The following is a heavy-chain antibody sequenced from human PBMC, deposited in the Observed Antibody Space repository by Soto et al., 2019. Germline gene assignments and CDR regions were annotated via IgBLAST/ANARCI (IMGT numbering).Heavy chain of an antibody. D-gene: IGHD4-17*01. CDR3: ARRVSYGEYSVRVPDYYYYGMDV. CDR1: GGTFSSYA. J-gene: IGHJ6*02. V-gene: IGHV1-69*12. CDR2: IIPIFGTA. Sequence: QVQLVQSGAEVKKPGSSVKVSCKASGGTFSSYAISWVRQAPGQGLEWMGGIIPIFGTANYAQKFQGRVTITADESTSTAYMELSSRRSEDTDVYYCARRVSYGEYSVRVPDYYYYGMDVWGQGTTVTVSS.